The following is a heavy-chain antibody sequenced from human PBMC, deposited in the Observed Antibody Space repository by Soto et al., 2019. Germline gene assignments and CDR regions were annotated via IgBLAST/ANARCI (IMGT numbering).Heavy chain of an antibody. CDR2: INPSGGNT. Sequence: ASVKVSCKASGYTFTSYYMHWVLQAPGQGLEWMGIINPSGGNTNYAQKLQGRVTMTTDTSTSTAYMELRSLRSDDTAVYYCARDGWGGPYSSSWSFDPWGQGTLVTVSS. CDR3: ARDGWGGPYSSSWSFDP. CDR1: GYTFTSYY. V-gene: IGHV1-46*01. J-gene: IGHJ5*02. D-gene: IGHD6-13*01.